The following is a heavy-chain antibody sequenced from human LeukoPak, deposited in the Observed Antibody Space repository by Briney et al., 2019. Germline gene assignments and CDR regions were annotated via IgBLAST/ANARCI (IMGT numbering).Heavy chain of an antibody. D-gene: IGHD4-17*01. J-gene: IGHJ4*02. V-gene: IGHV4-31*03. CDR3: ARDRRGTVTRYYFDC. Sequence: SETLSLTCTVSGGSISSGGYYWSWIRQHPGKGLEWIGPIYHSGNTYYSPSLKSRVTISVDTSRSQFSLKLSSVTAADTAVYYCARDRRGTVTRYYFDCWGQGTLVTVSS. CDR2: IYHSGNT. CDR1: GGSISSGGYY.